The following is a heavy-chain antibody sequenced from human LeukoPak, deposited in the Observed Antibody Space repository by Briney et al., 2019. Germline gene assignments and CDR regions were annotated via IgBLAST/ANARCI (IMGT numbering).Heavy chain of an antibody. CDR1: GFTFSHAW. D-gene: IGHD6-19*01. CDR3: AKDPKRIAVAGYFDY. Sequence: PGGSLRLSCAVSGFTFSHAWMSWVRQAPGKGLEWVGRIKSEVDGGTTDYAAPVKGRFTIARDDSKNTLYLQMNSLRAEDTAVYYCAKDPKRIAVAGYFDYWGQGTLVTVSS. J-gene: IGHJ4*02. V-gene: IGHV3-15*01. CDR2: IKSEVDGGTT.